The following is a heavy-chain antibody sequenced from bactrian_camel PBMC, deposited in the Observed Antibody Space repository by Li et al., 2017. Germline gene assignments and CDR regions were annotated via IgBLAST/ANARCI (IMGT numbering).Heavy chain of an antibody. D-gene: IGHD1*01. CDR1: GFLFSQYA. Sequence: HVQLVESGGGLVQPGGSLRLSCEVSGFLFSQYAMSWVRQAPGKGLEWVSSVYTGGGSTYYADSVKGRFTISRDNAKNTLYLQLNSLKPEDTAMYYCAKWRHRDLHYWGQGTQVTVS. CDR2: VYTGGGST. CDR3: AKWRHRDLHY. J-gene: IGHJ4*01. V-gene: IGHV3S7*01.